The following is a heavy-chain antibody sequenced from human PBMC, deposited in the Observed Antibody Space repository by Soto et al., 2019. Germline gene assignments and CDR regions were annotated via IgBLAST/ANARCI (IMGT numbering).Heavy chain of an antibody. V-gene: IGHV1-69*02. CDR1: GDTFSRST. J-gene: IGHJ4*02. D-gene: IGHD3-10*01. Sequence: QVQLVQSGAEVTKPGSSVTVSCTASGDTFSRSTLSWVRQAPGQRLEWMGRIIPMLGMSNSALKFQGRLTISADTSTNKVYMHLKSLRSDDTAVYYCATSYGSRSAHFDSWGQGTLVTVSS. CDR3: ATSYGSRSAHFDS. CDR2: IIPMLGMS.